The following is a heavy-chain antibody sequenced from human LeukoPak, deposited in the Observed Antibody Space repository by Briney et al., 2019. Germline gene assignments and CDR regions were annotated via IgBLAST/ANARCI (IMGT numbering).Heavy chain of an antibody. J-gene: IGHJ4*02. V-gene: IGHV4-61*02. D-gene: IGHD1-20*01. CDR3: ARGSYNWNDDEHTPFDY. Sequence: PSETLSLTCTVSGGSISSGSYYWSWIRQPAGKGLEWIGRIYTSGSTNYNPSLKSRVTISVDTSKNQFSLKLSSVTAADTAVYYCARGSYNWNDDEHTPFDYWGQGTLVTVSS. CDR1: GGSISSGSYY. CDR2: IYTSGST.